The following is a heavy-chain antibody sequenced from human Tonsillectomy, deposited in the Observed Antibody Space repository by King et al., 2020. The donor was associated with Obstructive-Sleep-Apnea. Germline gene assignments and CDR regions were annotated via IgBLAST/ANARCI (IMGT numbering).Heavy chain of an antibody. Sequence: TLKESGPTLVKPTQTLTLTCTFSGVSISTSGVGVGWVRQPPGKGLEWLALFYWDDDKRYSPSLKSRLTITKDTSKNQVVLTMTNMDPVDTATYYCAHSPYSAVPFDYWGQGTLVTVSS. CDR3: AHSPYSAVPFDY. V-gene: IGHV2-5*02. D-gene: IGHD2-21*01. CDR1: GVSISTSGVG. J-gene: IGHJ4*02. CDR2: FYWDDDK.